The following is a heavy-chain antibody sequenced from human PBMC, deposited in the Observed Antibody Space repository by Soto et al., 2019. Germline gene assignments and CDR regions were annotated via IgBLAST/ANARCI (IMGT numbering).Heavy chain of an antibody. J-gene: IGHJ5*02. CDR3: ARDLWIYYYGSGSYGWFDP. Sequence: QVQLVQSGAEVKKPGSSVKVSCKASGGTLSNYAISWVRQAPGQGLEWMGGIIPMLGTANCAQKFQGRVTFTADESTITAYMELSRLRSEDTAVYYCARDLWIYYYGSGSYGWFDPWGQGTLVTVSS. V-gene: IGHV1-69*01. D-gene: IGHD3-10*01. CDR1: GGTLSNYA. CDR2: IIPMLGTA.